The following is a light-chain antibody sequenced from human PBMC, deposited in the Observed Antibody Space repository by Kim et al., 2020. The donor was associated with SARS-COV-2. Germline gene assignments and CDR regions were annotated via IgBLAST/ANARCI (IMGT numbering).Light chain of an antibody. CDR2: DIS. V-gene: IGKV3-11*01. CDR1: HSVGKY. Sequence: WSPGERAALSCRASHSVGKYLAWYQQKPGQAPSLIIYDISTRATGIPRRFSGSGSGTDFTLTISSLEPEDFAVYYCQQRSDWPITFGQGTRLEIK. J-gene: IGKJ5*01. CDR3: QQRSDWPIT.